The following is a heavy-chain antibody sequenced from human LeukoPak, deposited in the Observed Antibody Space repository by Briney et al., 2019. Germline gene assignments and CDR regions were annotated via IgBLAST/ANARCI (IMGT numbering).Heavy chain of an antibody. CDR2: IYYSGST. CDR1: GGSISSSSYY. CDR3: AKAVTTDWYYYMDV. V-gene: IGHV4-39*07. Sequence: PSETLSLTCTVSGGSISSSSYYWGWIRQPPGKGLEWIASIYYSGSTYYNPSLKSRVTISVNTSKNQFSLKLSSVTAADTAVYYCAKAVTTDWYYYMDVWGKGTTVTVSS. J-gene: IGHJ6*03. D-gene: IGHD4-17*01.